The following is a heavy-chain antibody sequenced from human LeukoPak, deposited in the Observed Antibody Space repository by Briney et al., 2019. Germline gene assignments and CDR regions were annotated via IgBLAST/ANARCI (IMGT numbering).Heavy chain of an antibody. V-gene: IGHV4-59*08. Sequence: SETLSLTCTVSGGSISSYYWSWLRQPPGTRPEWIGYIHYSGTANYNPSLKNRVTLSVDTSRNQFSLKLTSVTAADTAVYYCARRTGESGTIHGWGRGTLVTVSS. CDR2: IHYSGTA. J-gene: IGHJ4*02. CDR3: ARRTGESGTIHG. CDR1: GGSISSYY. D-gene: IGHD3-10*01.